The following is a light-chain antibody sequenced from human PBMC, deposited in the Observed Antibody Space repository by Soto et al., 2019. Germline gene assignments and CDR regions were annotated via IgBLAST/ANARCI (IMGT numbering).Light chain of an antibody. J-gene: IGKJ1*01. CDR1: QSISSY. CDR3: QQSYSTPWT. CDR2: AAS. Sequence: DIQMKPSPSSLSASVGDRVTITCRASQSISSYLNWYQQKPGKAPKLLIYAASSLQSGVPSRFSGSGSGTDFTLTISSLQPEDFATYYCQQSYSTPWTFGQGTKVDIK. V-gene: IGKV1-39*01.